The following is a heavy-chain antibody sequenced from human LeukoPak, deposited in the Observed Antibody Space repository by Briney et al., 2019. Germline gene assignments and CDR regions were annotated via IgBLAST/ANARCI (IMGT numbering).Heavy chain of an antibody. CDR1: GYRFSDYY. CDR3: ARSPRPRYDSSAYYGD. D-gene: IGHD3-22*01. CDR2: INPNSGDT. J-gene: IGHJ4*02. V-gene: IGHV1-2*02. Sequence: GASVMVSCKASGYRFSDYYMQWVGQAPGQGREWMGWINPNSGDTKYARRFQGRVNMSSDTSITTAYMELSRLRSDDTAVYYCARSPRPRYDSSAYYGDWGQGTLVTISS.